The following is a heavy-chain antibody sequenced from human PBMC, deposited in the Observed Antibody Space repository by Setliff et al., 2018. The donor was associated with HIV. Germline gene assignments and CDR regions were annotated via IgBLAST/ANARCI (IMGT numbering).Heavy chain of an antibody. V-gene: IGHV4-59*01. Sequence: SETLSLTCTVSGGSISSYYWSWIRQPPGKGLEWIGYIYYSGSTNYNPSLKSRVTISVDTSKNQFSLKLSSVIAADTAVYYCARYYYGSQTMLDYWGQGTLVTVSS. CDR1: GGSISSYY. D-gene: IGHD3-10*01. CDR3: ARYYYGSQTMLDY. J-gene: IGHJ4*02. CDR2: IYYSGST.